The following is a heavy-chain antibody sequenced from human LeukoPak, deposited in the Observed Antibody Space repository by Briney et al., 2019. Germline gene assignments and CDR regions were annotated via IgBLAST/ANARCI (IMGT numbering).Heavy chain of an antibody. D-gene: IGHD5-18*01. CDR1: GGSISSGGYY. CDR3: ARDRANTAMDKHLDY. V-gene: IGHV4-31*03. CDR2: IYYSGST. J-gene: IGHJ4*02. Sequence: PSQTLSLTCTVSGGSISSGGYYWSWIRQHPGKGLEWIGYIYYSGSTYYNPSLKSRVTISVDTSKNQFSLKLSSVTAADTAVYYCARDRANTAMDKHLDYWGQGTLVTVSS.